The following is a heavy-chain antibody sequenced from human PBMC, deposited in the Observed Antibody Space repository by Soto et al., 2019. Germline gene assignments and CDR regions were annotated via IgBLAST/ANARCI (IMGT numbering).Heavy chain of an antibody. V-gene: IGHV4-31*03. CDR1: GGSISSGGYY. CDR3: ARGPGGSSSGLIDY. D-gene: IGHD6-6*01. Sequence: QVQLQESGPGLVKPSQTLSLTCTVSGGSISSGGYYWSWIRQHPGKGLEWIGYIYYSGSTYYNPALKSRVTISVDTSKNQFSLKLSSVTAADTAVYYCARGPGGSSSGLIDYWGQGTLVTVSS. J-gene: IGHJ4*02. CDR2: IYYSGST.